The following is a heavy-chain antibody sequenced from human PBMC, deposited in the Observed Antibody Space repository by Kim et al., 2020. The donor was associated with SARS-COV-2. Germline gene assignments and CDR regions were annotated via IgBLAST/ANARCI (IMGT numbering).Heavy chain of an antibody. CDR3: ARVRRITMIVVVTKGAFDI. D-gene: IGHD3-22*01. CDR1: GGSFSGYY. CDR2: INHSGST. V-gene: IGHV4-34*01. Sequence: SETLSLTCAVYGGSFSGYYWSWIRQPPGKGLEWIGEINHSGSTNYNPSLKSRVTISVDTSKNQFSLKLSSVTAADTAVYYCARVRRITMIVVVTKGAFDIWGQGTMVTVSS. J-gene: IGHJ3*02.